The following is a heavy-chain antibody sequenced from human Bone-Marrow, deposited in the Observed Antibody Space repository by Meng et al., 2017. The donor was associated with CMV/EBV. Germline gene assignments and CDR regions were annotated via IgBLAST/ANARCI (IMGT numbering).Heavy chain of an antibody. V-gene: IGHV3-21*01. CDR3: TTDSTGDWPGAFDI. CDR2: ISSSSSYI. J-gene: IGHJ3*02. D-gene: IGHD2-8*02. CDR1: GFTFSSYS. Sequence: GGSLRLSCAASGFTFSSYSMNWVRQAPGKGLEWVSSISSSSSYIYYADSVKGRFTISRDNAKNSLYLQMNSLRAEDTAVYYCTTDSTGDWPGAFDIWGQGTMVTVSS.